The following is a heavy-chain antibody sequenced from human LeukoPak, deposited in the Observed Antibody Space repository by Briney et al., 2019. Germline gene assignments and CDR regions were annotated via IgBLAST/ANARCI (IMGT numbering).Heavy chain of an antibody. Sequence: GGSLRLSCVASGSTLRSYSMNWVRQAPGKGLEWVSYISSGSSLIHYADSVKGRFTISRDNAKNSLYLQMNNLRVEDTAVYYCAPTYYYESSGHQGGRGTLVTVSA. CDR2: ISSGSSLI. D-gene: IGHD3-22*01. CDR1: GSTLRSYS. V-gene: IGHV3-48*01. J-gene: IGHJ4*02. CDR3: APTYYYESSGHQ.